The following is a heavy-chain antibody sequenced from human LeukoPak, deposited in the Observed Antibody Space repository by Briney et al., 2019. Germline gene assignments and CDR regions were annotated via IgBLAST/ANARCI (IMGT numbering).Heavy chain of an antibody. D-gene: IGHD1-26*01. V-gene: IGHV3-30-3*01. CDR3: ARDSTDGVIPRQLHPPFDY. Sequence: GGSLRLSCAASGFTFSTYAMHWVRQAPGKGLEWVAVISYDGSSKYSADSVKGRLTISRDHSKNTLYLQMNSLRAEDTAVYYCARDSTDGVIPRQLHPPFDYWGQGALVTVSS. CDR2: ISYDGSSK. CDR1: GFTFSTYA. J-gene: IGHJ4*02.